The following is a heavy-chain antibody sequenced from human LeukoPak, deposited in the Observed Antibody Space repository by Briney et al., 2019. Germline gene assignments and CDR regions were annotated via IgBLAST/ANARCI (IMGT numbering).Heavy chain of an antibody. V-gene: IGHV3-30*02. D-gene: IGHD3-3*01. J-gene: IGHJ5*02. CDR2: IRYDGSNK. Sequence: GGSLRLSCAASGFTFSSYGLHWVRQAPGKGLEWVAFIRYDGSNKYYADSVKGRFTISRDNSKNTLYLQMNSLRAEDTAVYYCAKDSDYDFWSGPNWFDPWGQGTLVTVSS. CDR1: GFTFSSYG. CDR3: AKDSDYDFWSGPNWFDP.